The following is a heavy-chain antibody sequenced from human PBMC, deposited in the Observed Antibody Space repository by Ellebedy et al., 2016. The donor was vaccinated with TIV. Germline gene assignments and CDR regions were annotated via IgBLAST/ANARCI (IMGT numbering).Heavy chain of an antibody. CDR1: GGSISNYY. V-gene: IGHV4-4*07. Sequence: SETLSLXXSLSGGSISNYYWSWIRQPAGKGLEWIGRVHSSGSTKYNPSLESRVTMSEDTSKNQFSLKLSSVTAADTAVYYCARAQYFGLQIWPFDHWGQGILVTVSS. D-gene: IGHD3-9*01. CDR2: VHSSGST. J-gene: IGHJ4*02. CDR3: ARAQYFGLQIWPFDH.